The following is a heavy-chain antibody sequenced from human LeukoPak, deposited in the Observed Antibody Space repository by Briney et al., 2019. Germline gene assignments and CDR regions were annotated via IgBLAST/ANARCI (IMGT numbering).Heavy chain of an antibody. CDR3: ARVPNSSGWPYFDY. CDR2: INPNSGGA. J-gene: IGHJ4*02. CDR1: GYTFTGYY. Sequence: ASVKVSCKASGYTFTGYYMHWVRQAPEQGLEWMGWINPNSGGANYAQKFQGRVTMTRDTSISAAYMELSRLRSDDTAVYYCARVPNSSGWPYFDYWGQGTLVTVSS. D-gene: IGHD6-19*01. V-gene: IGHV1-2*02.